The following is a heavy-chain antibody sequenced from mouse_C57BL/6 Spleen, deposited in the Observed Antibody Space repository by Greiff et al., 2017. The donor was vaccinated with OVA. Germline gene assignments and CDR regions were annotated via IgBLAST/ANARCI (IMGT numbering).Heavy chain of an antibody. V-gene: IGHV5-12*01. CDR3: ARRDGYYNYFDY. Sequence: EVHLVESGGGLVQPGGSLKLSCAASGFTFSDYYMYWVRQTPEKRLEWVAYISNGGGSTYYPDTVKGRFTISRDNAKNTLYLQMSRLKSEDTAMYYCARRDGYYNYFDYWGQGTTLTVSS. CDR1: GFTFSDYY. D-gene: IGHD2-3*01. J-gene: IGHJ2*01. CDR2: ISNGGGST.